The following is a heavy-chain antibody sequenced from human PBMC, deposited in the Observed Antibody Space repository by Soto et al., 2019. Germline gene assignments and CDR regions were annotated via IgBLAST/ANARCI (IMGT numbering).Heavy chain of an antibody. CDR3: ARDLHGDPYY. Sequence: QGPPVESGAEVKKPGASVKVSCKASGYTFTRYGISWVRQAPGQGLEWMGWVSAYNGNTNYAQKPQGRVTMTTDTSTSTAYMELRSLRSDDTAVYYCARDLHGDPYYWGQGTLVTVSS. J-gene: IGHJ4*02. V-gene: IGHV1-18*01. CDR1: GYTFTRYG. CDR2: VSAYNGNT. D-gene: IGHD4-17*01.